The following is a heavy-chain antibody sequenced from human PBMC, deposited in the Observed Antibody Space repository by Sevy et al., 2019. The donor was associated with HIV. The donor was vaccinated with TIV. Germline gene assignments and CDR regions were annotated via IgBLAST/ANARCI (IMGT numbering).Heavy chain of an antibody. CDR3: AREDSNGICYSN. J-gene: IGHJ4*02. CDR1: GFTLSIYS. Sequence: GGSLRLSCAASGFTLSIYSMNWVRQAPGKGLEWVSLITSTSSYIYYANSVKGRFTISRDSAKNSLYLQMNSLRAEDTAMYYCAREDSNGICYSNWGQGTLVTVSS. D-gene: IGHD2-8*01. V-gene: IGHV3-21*01. CDR2: ITSTSSYI.